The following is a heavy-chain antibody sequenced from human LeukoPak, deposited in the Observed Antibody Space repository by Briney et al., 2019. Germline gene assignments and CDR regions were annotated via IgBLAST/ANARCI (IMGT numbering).Heavy chain of an antibody. CDR1: GYTFTGYY. V-gene: IGHV1-2*02. D-gene: IGHD3-22*01. J-gene: IGHJ4*02. CDR3: ARDRDYDSSFDY. CDR2: INPNSGGT. Sequence: GASVKVSCKAAGYTFTGYYMHWVRQAPGQGLEWMGWINPNSGGTNYAQKFQGRVTMTRDTSVSTAYMELSRLRSDDTAVYYCARDRDYDSSFDYWGQGTLVTVSS.